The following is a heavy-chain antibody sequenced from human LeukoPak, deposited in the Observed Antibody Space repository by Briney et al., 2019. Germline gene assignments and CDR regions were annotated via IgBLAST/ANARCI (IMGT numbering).Heavy chain of an antibody. CDR3: ARAPHSSGYLDY. D-gene: IGHD3-22*01. CDR1: GFTFSSCW. J-gene: IGHJ4*02. V-gene: IGHV4-4*02. Sequence: GSLRLSCAASGFTFSSCWMSWVRQAPGKGLEWIGEMYHSGSTNYNPSLGSRVTISVDKSRNQFSLELSSMTAADTAVYYCARAPHSSGYLDYWGQGTLVTVSS. CDR2: MYHSGST.